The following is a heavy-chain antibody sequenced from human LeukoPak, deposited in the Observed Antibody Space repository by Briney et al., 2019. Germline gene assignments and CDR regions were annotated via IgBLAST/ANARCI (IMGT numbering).Heavy chain of an antibody. V-gene: IGHV4-59*01. D-gene: IGHD4-17*01. CDR3: ARVRSRLDYGDYTSYYYYGMDV. J-gene: IGHJ6*02. CDR1: GVSISSYY. Sequence: PSETLSLTCTVSGVSISSYYWSWIRQPPGKGLEWIGYIYYSGSTNYNPSLKSRVTISVDTSKNQFSLKLSSVTAADTAVYYCARVRSRLDYGDYTSYYYYGMDVWGQGTTVTVSS. CDR2: IYYSGST.